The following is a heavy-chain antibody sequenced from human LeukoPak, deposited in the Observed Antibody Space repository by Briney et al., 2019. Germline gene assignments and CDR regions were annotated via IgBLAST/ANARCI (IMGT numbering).Heavy chain of an antibody. D-gene: IGHD3-22*01. CDR1: GGSISSGGYS. CDR2: IYHSGST. CDR3: ARGRTYYYDSSGYYFY. Sequence: PSQTLSLTCAVSGGSISSGGYSWSWIRQPPGKGLEWIGYIYHSGSTNYNPSLKSRVTISVDTSKNQFSLKLSSVTAADTAVYYCARGRTYYYDSSGYYFYWGQGTLVTVSS. V-gene: IGHV4-30-2*01. J-gene: IGHJ4*02.